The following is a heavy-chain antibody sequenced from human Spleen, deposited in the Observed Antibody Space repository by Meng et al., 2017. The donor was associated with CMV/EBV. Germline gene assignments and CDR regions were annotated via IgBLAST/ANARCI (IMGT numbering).Heavy chain of an antibody. CDR1: GYTFTGYY. V-gene: IGHV1-2*02. J-gene: IGHJ4*02. D-gene: IGHD3-3*01. CDR2: INPKSGGT. Sequence: ASAKVSCKASGYTFTGYYMHWVRQAPGQGLEWVGWINPKSGGTIYAQKFQGRVTMTRDTSSSTAYMELSSLRSDDTAVYYCARDGDFWSGYFFDYWGQGTLVTVSS. CDR3: ARDGDFWSGYFFDY.